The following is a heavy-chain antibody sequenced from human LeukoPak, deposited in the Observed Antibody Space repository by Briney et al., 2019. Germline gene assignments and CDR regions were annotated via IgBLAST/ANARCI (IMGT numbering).Heavy chain of an antibody. D-gene: IGHD2-2*01. V-gene: IGHV4-34*01. CDR1: GGSFSGYY. CDR2: INHSGST. Sequence: SETLSLTCAVYGGSFSGYYWSWIRQPPGKGLEWIGEINHSGSTNYNPSLKSRVTISVDTSKNQFSLKLSSVTAADTAVYYCARPVPAAKKNKNWFDPWGQGTLVTVSS. CDR3: ARPVPAAKKNKNWFDP. J-gene: IGHJ5*02.